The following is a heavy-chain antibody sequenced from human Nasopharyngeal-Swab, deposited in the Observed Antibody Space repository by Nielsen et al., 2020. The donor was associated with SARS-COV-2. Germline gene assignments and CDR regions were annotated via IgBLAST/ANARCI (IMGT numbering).Heavy chain of an antibody. CDR2: IKQDGSEK. Sequence: GESLKISCAASGFTFSSYWMSWVRQAPGKGLEWVANIKQDGSEKYYVDSVKGRFTISRDNAKNSLYLQMNSLRAEETAVYYCARVLVGSSWALHIYDILTSYYSDYWGQGTLVTVSS. V-gene: IGHV3-7*01. CDR1: GFTFSSYW. J-gene: IGHJ4*02. D-gene: IGHD3-9*01. CDR3: ARVLVGSSWALHIYDILTSYYSDY.